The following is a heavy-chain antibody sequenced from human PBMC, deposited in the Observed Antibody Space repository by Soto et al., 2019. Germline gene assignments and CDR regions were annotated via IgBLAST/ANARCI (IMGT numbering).Heavy chain of an antibody. CDR1: GGTFSSYA. V-gene: IGHV1-69*06. D-gene: IGHD5-12*01. CDR3: ASPGMVATGSDYYYYYGMDV. Sequence: QVQLVQSGAEVKKPGSSVKVSCKASGGTFSSYAISWVRQAPGQGLEWMGGIIPIFGTANYAQKFQGRVTITADKSTSTAYMELSSLRSEDTAVYYCASPGMVATGSDYYYYYGMDVSGQGTTVTVSS. CDR2: IIPIFGTA. J-gene: IGHJ6*02.